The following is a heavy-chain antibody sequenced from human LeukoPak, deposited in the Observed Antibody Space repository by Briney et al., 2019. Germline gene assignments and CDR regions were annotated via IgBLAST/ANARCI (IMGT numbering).Heavy chain of an antibody. Sequence: SVKVSCKASGGTFSSYAISWVRQAPGQGLEWMGRIIPILGIANYAQKFQGRVTITADTSTTTAYMELGSLRSDDTAVYYCARDLDIVVVPVVSRHYGLDVWGQGTTVTVSS. CDR2: IIPILGIA. CDR3: ARDLDIVVVPVVSRHYGLDV. D-gene: IGHD2-2*01. J-gene: IGHJ6*02. CDR1: GGTFSSYA. V-gene: IGHV1-69*04.